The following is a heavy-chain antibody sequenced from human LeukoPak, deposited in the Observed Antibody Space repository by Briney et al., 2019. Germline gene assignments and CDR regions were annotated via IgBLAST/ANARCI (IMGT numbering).Heavy chain of an antibody. CDR3: AKGRPYSSSWYVGSFDY. CDR1: GFTFSSYA. D-gene: IGHD6-13*01. CDR2: ISGSGGST. Sequence: GGSLRLSCAASGFTFSSYAMSWVRQAPGKGLEWVSAISGSGGSTYYADSVKGRFTISRDNSKNTLYLQMNSLRTEDTAVYYCAKGRPYSSSWYVGSFDYWGQGTLVTVSS. J-gene: IGHJ4*02. V-gene: IGHV3-23*01.